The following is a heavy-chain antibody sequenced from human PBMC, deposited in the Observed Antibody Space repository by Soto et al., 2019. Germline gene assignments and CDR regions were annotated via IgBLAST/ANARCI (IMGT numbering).Heavy chain of an antibody. V-gene: IGHV6-1*01. J-gene: IGHJ3*02. D-gene: IGHD4-4*01. CDR3: ARAPSEGDLKHDYSNYDPAFDI. CDR1: GDSVSSNSAA. CDR2: TYYRSKWYN. Sequence: PSQTLSLTCAISGDSVSSNSAAWNWIRQSPSRGLEWLGRTYYRSKWYNDYAVSVKSRITINPDTSKNQFSLQLNSVTPEDTAVYYCARAPSEGDLKHDYSNYDPAFDIWGQGTMVTVSS.